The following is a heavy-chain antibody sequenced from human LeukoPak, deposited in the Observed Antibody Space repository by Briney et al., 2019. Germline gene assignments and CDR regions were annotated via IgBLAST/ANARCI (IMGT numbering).Heavy chain of an antibody. Sequence: GGSLRLSCAASGFTFDDYAMHWVRQAPGKGLEWVSGISWNSGSIGYADSVKGRFTISRDNAKNSLYLQMNSLRAEDMALYYCAKSTSGSLNLYYFDYWGQGTLVTVSS. CDR3: AKSTSGSLNLYYFDY. CDR2: ISWNSGSI. D-gene: IGHD1-26*01. V-gene: IGHV3-9*03. J-gene: IGHJ4*02. CDR1: GFTFDDYA.